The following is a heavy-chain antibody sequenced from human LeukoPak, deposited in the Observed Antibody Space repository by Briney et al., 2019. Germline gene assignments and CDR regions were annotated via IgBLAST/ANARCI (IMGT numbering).Heavy chain of an antibody. CDR2: ISAYNGNT. D-gene: IGHD3-10*01. J-gene: IGHJ5*02. V-gene: IGHV1-18*01. Sequence: ASVKVSCKASGYTFTSYGISWVRQAPGQGLEWMGWISAYNGNTNYAQKLQGRVTMTTDTSTSTAYMELRSLRSDDTAVYYCARDLLLWFGEDGQNNWFDPWGQGTLVTVSS. CDR1: GYTFTSYG. CDR3: ARDLLLWFGEDGQNNWFDP.